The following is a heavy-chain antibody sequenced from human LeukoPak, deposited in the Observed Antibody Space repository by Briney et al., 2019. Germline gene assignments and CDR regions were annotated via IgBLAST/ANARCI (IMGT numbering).Heavy chain of an antibody. CDR2: ISASGSNI. CDR1: GFPFSSYS. Sequence: PGGSLRLSCAASGFPFSSYSMNWVRQAPGKGLEWVSYISASGSNIYYLDSVKGRFTVSRDNAMNSLLLQMDRPRAEDTAVYYCVRVKGTYFDFWGRGTLVTVSS. J-gene: IGHJ4*02. V-gene: IGHV3-48*01. CDR3: VRVKGTYFDF. D-gene: IGHD1-1*01.